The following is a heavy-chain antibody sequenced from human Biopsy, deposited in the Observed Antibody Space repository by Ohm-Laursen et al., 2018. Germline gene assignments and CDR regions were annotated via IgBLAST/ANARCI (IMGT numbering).Heavy chain of an antibody. J-gene: IGHJ4*02. Sequence: PTQTLTLTCSFSGVSLSAIGVGVGWIRQPPGKALEWLANIYWNGDKRSSPSLRSRLTITNDTSKNQVVLTLINMDPMDTATYYCAHAIYFDSSAYYFDSWGQGTLVTVSS. CDR2: IYWNGDK. V-gene: IGHV2-5*01. CDR3: AHAIYFDSSAYYFDS. CDR1: GVSLSAIGVG. D-gene: IGHD3-22*01.